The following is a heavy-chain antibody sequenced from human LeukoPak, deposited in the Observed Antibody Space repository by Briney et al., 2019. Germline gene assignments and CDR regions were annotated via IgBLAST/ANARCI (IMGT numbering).Heavy chain of an antibody. D-gene: IGHD5-12*01. CDR3: AKGPQLYSGYHPDY. V-gene: IGHV3-23*01. CDR2: ITGSDDKT. Sequence: GGSLRLSCAASGFTFSGSAMTWVRQAPGKGLQWVSTITGSDDKTYYADSVKGRFAISRDFSKNMVHLHMNSLRVEDTAIYYCAKGPQLYSGYHPDYWGQGTLVTVT. CDR1: GFTFSGSA. J-gene: IGHJ4*02.